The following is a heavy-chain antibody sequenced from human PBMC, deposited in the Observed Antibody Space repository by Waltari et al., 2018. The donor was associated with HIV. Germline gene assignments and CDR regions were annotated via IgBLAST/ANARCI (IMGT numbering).Heavy chain of an antibody. CDR2: ISSSGTFT. CDR3: ARDSRDNSWSLNFFDP. J-gene: IGHJ5*02. V-gene: IGHV3-21*01. CDR1: GFTFNSSS. D-gene: IGHD6-13*01. Sequence: EVQLVESGGGPVKPGGSLRLSCRDSGFTFNSSSLIWVRQAPGKGLEWISSISSSGTFTHYADSVKGRFTISRDNANKSVYLQMNSLRAEDTAVYYCARDSRDNSWSLNFFDPWGQGTLVTVSS.